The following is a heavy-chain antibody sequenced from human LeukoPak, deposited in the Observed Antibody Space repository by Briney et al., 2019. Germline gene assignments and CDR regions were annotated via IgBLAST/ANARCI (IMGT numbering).Heavy chain of an antibody. V-gene: IGHV4-39*07. CDR2: IYYSGST. Sequence: SETLSLTCTVSGGSISSSNYYWGWIRQPPGKGLEWIATIYYSGSTYYNPSLKSRVTISVDTSKNQFSLKLSSVTAADTAVYYCARRSDFWSGSNWFDPWGQGTLVTVSS. CDR1: GGSISSSNYY. CDR3: ARRSDFWSGSNWFDP. D-gene: IGHD3-3*01. J-gene: IGHJ5*02.